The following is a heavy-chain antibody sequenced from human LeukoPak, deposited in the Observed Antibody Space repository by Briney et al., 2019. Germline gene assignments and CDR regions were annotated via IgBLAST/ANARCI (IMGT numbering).Heavy chain of an antibody. CDR1: GFTFNRYG. Sequence: SLMRSSAASGFTFNRYGWHWVRQDPGKGLEWLAVISTSSGSTYYADSVKGRLIISRGNSKNTLYLQINNLSVGDTAVYYYSKLGTSHMVDDYYDYWGQGTLVTVSS. V-gene: IGHV3-23*01. CDR2: ISTSSGST. CDR3: SKLGTSHMVDDYYDY. D-gene: IGHD2-21*01. J-gene: IGHJ4*02.